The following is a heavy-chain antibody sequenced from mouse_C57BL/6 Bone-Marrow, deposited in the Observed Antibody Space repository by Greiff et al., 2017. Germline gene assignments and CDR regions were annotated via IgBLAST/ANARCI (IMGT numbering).Heavy chain of an antibody. V-gene: IGHV1-5*01. J-gene: IGHJ3*01. D-gene: IGHD2-4*01. CDR2: IYPGTSDT. CDR1: GYTFTSYW. CDR3: TREGGYDYDGAGLAY. Sequence: EVQLQQSGTVLARPGASVKMSCKTSGYTFTSYWMHWVKRRPGQGLEWIGAIYPGTSDTSYNQKFKGKAKLTAVTSASTAYMELSSLTNEDSAVYYCTREGGYDYDGAGLAYWGQGTLVTVSA.